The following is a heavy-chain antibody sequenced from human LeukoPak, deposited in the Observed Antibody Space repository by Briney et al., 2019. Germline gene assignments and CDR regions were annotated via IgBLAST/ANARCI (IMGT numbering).Heavy chain of an antibody. CDR1: GFTFSSYA. Sequence: GGSLRLSCAASGFTFSSYAMSWVRQAPGKGLEWVAVISNDGNNKYYADSVKGRFIISRDNAKSTLYLKMSSLRGEDTAVYYCAKDRISFYYYGMDVWGQGTTVTVSS. J-gene: IGHJ6*02. V-gene: IGHV3-30*18. CDR2: ISNDGNNK. D-gene: IGHD3-16*01. CDR3: AKDRISFYYYGMDV.